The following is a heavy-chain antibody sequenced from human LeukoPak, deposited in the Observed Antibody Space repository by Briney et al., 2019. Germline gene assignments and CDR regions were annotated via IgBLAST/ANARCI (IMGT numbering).Heavy chain of an antibody. Sequence: GGSLRLSCAATGFTFSSYAMTWVRQAPGKGLEWVSGISGSGDTTYYADSVKGRFTISRDNSKNTLYLQMNSLRAEDTAVYYCACSGYCSGGSCYLRYWYFDLWGRGTLVTVSS. CDR1: GFTFSSYA. CDR2: ISGSGDTT. D-gene: IGHD2-15*01. V-gene: IGHV3-23*01. CDR3: ACSGYCSGGSCYLRYWYFDL. J-gene: IGHJ2*01.